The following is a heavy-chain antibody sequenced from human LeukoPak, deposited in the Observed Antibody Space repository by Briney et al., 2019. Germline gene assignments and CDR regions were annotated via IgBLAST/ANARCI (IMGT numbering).Heavy chain of an antibody. CDR2: IYCSGST. CDR1: GGSISSGDYY. V-gene: IGHV4-30-4*08. D-gene: IGHD3-3*01. Sequence: PSQTLSLTCTVSGGSISSGDYYWSWIRQPPGKGLEWIGYIYCSGSTYYNPSLKSRVTISVDTSKNQFSLKLSSVTAADTAVYYCARAMYDFWSGYYGRGTNWFDPWGQGTLVTVSS. J-gene: IGHJ5*02. CDR3: ARAMYDFWSGYYGRGTNWFDP.